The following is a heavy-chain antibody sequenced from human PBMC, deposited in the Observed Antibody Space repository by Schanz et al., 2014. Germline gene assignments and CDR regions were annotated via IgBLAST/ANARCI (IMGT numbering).Heavy chain of an antibody. J-gene: IGHJ3*01. CDR2: MYINSGST. CDR1: GFSFRNYG. Sequence: EVQLVESGGGLVQPGGSLRLSCAASGFSFRNYGMRWVRQAPGKGLEWISSMYINSGSTQYADSVKGRFIISRDSSKNTLFLQMNSLRAEDTAVYFCARDGGRDGYNLAFDVWGQGTLVTVSS. D-gene: IGHD5-12*01. V-gene: IGHV3-23*04. CDR3: ARDGGRDGYNLAFDV.